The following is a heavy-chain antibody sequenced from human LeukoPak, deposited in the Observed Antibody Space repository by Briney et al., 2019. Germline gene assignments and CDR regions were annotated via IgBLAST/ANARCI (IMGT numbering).Heavy chain of an antibody. D-gene: IGHD7-27*01. CDR3: ARDGFLGIPYYFDY. CDR1: GGSISSGDYY. CDR2: IYYSGST. J-gene: IGHJ4*02. Sequence: SETLSLTCTVSGGSISSGDYYWSWIRQPPGKGLEWIGYIYYSGSTYYNPSLKSRVTISVDTSKNQFSLKLSPVTAADTAVYYCARDGFLGIPYYFDYWGQGTLVTVSS. V-gene: IGHV4-30-4*01.